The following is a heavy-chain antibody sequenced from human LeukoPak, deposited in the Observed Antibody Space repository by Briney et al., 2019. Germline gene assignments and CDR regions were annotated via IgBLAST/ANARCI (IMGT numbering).Heavy chain of an antibody. CDR3: ARVQTGYYDSSGNYYAGFDY. Sequence: PGGSLRLSCAASGFTFSNYWMSWVRQAPGKGLEWVANIKQDGSEKYYVDSVKGRFTISRDNAKNSLYLQMNSLRAEDTAVYYCARVQTGYYDSSGNYYAGFDYWGQGTLVTVSS. CDR1: GFTFSNYW. J-gene: IGHJ4*02. CDR2: IKQDGSEK. V-gene: IGHV3-7*01. D-gene: IGHD3-22*01.